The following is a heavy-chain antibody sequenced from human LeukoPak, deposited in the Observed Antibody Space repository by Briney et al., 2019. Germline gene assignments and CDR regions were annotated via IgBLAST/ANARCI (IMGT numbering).Heavy chain of an antibody. J-gene: IGHJ4*02. CDR3: ARYGHSPFFDY. CDR2: INPSGGST. V-gene: IGHV1-46*01. Sequence: ASVKVSCKASGYTFTGNYMHWVRQAPGQGLEWMGIINPSGGSTTNAQKFQGRVIMTRDMSTSTVYMELSSLRSEDTAVYFCARYGHSPFFDYWGQGTLVIVSS. D-gene: IGHD4-17*01. CDR1: GYTFTGNY.